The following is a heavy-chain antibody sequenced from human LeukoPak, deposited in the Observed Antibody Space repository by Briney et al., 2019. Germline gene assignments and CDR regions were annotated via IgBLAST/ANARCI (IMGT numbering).Heavy chain of an antibody. V-gene: IGHV4-39*01. CDR2: MYDSGTA. J-gene: IGHJ4*02. D-gene: IGHD6-19*01. CDR1: SGSVSDTSSY. Sequence: SDTLSLTCSVSSGSVSDTSSYWGWIRQPPGKGLEWIGSMYDSGTAHYNPCLKSRVTISVDTSKNQFTLKLTSVTAADTAVYYCASGKQWLVNIDYWGQGTLVTVSS. CDR3: ASGKQWLVNIDY.